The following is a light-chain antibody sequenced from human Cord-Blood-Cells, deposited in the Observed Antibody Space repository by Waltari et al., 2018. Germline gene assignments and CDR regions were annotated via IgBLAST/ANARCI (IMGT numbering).Light chain of an antibody. Sequence: QSALTQPASVSGSPGQSISISCTGTSSDVGSYNLVSWYQQHPGKAPKLMIYEGSKRPSGVCNRFSGSKSGNTASLTISGLQAEDAADYYCCSYAGSSTLVFGGGTKLTVL. V-gene: IGLV2-23*01. CDR2: EGS. CDR1: SSDVGSYNL. CDR3: CSYAGSSTLV. J-gene: IGLJ3*02.